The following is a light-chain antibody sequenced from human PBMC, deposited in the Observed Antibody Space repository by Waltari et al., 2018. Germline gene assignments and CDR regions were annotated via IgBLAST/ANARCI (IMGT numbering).Light chain of an antibody. CDR2: YST. V-gene: IGLV3-21*01. Sequence: SYALMQPPSVSVAPGDTARITCGGNNIGRYSVQWHQQRPGQAPVLVAYYSTDRPSASPDGFSGSNSWNTAALAINRVEAGDEADYYCQVWDSSSDHPFGGGTKLTVL. CDR3: QVWDSSSDHP. CDR1: NIGRYS. J-gene: IGLJ2*01.